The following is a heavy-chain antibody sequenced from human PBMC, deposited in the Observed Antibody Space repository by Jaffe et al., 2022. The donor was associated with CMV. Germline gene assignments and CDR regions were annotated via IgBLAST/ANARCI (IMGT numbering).Heavy chain of an antibody. Sequence: EVQLVESGGGLVKPGGSLRLSCAASGFTFSNAWMSWVRQAPGKGLEWVGRIKSKTDGGTTDYAAPVKGRFTISRDDSKNTLYLQMNSLKTEDTAVYYCTTGEYVYGDYVDYWGQGTLVTVSS. CDR1: GFTFSNAW. CDR2: IKSKTDGGTT. CDR3: TTGEYVYGDYVDY. J-gene: IGHJ4*02. V-gene: IGHV3-15*01. D-gene: IGHD4-17*01.